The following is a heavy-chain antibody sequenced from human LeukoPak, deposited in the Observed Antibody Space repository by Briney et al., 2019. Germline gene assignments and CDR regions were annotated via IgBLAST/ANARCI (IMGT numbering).Heavy chain of an antibody. CDR1: GFTFGTYC. CDR3: VRDLDYAFDY. J-gene: IGHJ4*02. V-gene: IGHV3-48*01. CDR2: IRTGGDLT. Sequence: GGSLRLSCAASGFTFGTYCMSWVRQTPGKGMEWLSNIRTGGDLTSYAGSVRGRFTISRDNAKSSLFLQMNSLRVEDTAVYYCVRDLDYAFDYWGQGALVIVSS. D-gene: IGHD4-17*01.